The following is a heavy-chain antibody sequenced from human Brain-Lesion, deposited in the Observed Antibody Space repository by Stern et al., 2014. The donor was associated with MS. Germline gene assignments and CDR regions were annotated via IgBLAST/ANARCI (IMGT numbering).Heavy chain of an antibody. CDR3: ARHDGWLPHY. D-gene: IGHD5-12*01. CDR2: IYYSGTT. V-gene: IGHV4-39*01. J-gene: IGHJ4*02. Sequence: QVQLQESGPGLVKPSETLSLTCSVSGGSISRSTYYWGWIRQPPGKGLEWIGSIYYSGTTYYNPSLKSRVTIDTPPNQFSRRLPSGTAADTAVYYCARHDGWLPHYWSQGTLVTVSS. CDR1: GGSISRSTYY.